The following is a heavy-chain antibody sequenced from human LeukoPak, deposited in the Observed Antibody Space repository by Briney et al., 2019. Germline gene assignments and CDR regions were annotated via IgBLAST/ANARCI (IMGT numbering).Heavy chain of an antibody. Sequence: PGGSLRLSCAASGFSFKSYWMSWVRQAPGKGLECVANIKHDGSEKYYVDSVKGRFTISRDNAKKSVYLQMNSLRAEDTAVYYCAKEIYGDSTGGRFQHWGQGTLVTVSS. CDR3: AKEIYGDSTGGRFQH. V-gene: IGHV3-7*03. J-gene: IGHJ1*01. CDR1: GFSFKSYW. CDR2: IKHDGSEK. D-gene: IGHD4-17*01.